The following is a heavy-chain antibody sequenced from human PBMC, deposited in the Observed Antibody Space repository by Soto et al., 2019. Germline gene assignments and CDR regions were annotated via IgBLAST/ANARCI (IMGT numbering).Heavy chain of an antibody. J-gene: IGHJ5*02. CDR1: GFPFCRYA. CDR3: AKCLGLVGKGGGGSPGPTGFDP. CDR2: ISGSGGST. D-gene: IGHD2-15*01. V-gene: IGHV3-23*01. Sequence: GGSLKPSSATPGFPFCRYAMSWVRQAPGKGLEWVSAISGSGGSTYYADSVKGRFTISRDKSKNTPYLQMNSPRAEDTAVYYCAKCLGLVGKGGGGSPGPTGFDPGGKGTLLTIS.